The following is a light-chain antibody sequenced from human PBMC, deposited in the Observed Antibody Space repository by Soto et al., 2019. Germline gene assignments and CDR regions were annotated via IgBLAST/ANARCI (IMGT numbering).Light chain of an antibody. J-gene: IGKJ1*01. CDR1: QSVSSY. V-gene: IGKV3-11*01. CDR2: DAS. CDR3: QQRSNWRT. Sequence: EIVFTQSPATLSLSPGERATLSCRASQSVSSYLAWYQQKPGQAPRLLIYDASNRATGIPARFSGSGSGTDFTLTISXLEPEDFAVYYCQQRSNWRTFGQGTKVDIE.